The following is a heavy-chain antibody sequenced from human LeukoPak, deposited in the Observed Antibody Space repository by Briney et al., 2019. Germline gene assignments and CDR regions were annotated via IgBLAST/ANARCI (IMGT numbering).Heavy chain of an antibody. J-gene: IGHJ4*02. CDR2: ISGSGGST. D-gene: IGHD1-26*01. CDR1: GFTFSSYA. CDR3: AKERRETSGSYYGTFDS. V-gene: IGHV3-23*01. Sequence: QPGGSLRLSCAASGFTFSSYAMSWVRQAPGKGLEWVSAISGSGGSTYYADSVKGRFTISRDNSKNTLFLQMNSLRAEDTALYYCAKERRETSGSYYGTFDSWGRGTLVTVSS.